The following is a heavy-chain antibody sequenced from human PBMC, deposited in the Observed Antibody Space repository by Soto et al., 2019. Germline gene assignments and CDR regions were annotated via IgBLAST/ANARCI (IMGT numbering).Heavy chain of an antibody. J-gene: IGHJ3*02. D-gene: IGHD1-26*01. Sequence: QVQLVQSGAEVKKPGASVKVSCKASGYTFTGYYMHWVRQAPGQGLEWMGWINPNSGGTNYAQKSQGWVTMTRNKSISTAYMEPSRLRSDDTAVYYCASTTESTSVEATLGAAFDIWGQGTMVTVSS. V-gene: IGHV1-2*04. CDR3: ASTTESTSVEATLGAAFDI. CDR2: INPNSGGT. CDR1: GYTFTGYY.